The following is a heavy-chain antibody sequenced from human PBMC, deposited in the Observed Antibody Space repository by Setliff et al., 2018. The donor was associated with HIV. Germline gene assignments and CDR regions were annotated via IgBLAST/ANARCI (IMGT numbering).Heavy chain of an antibody. Sequence: SETLSLTCTVSGGSFSTYYWSWIRQPAGEGLEYIGRVHSTGTTIYNPSLKSRVTMSVDTSKNQFSLRLSSVTAADTAVYYCARDRGILTYYYYYGMDVWGQGTTVTVSS. J-gene: IGHJ6*02. CDR1: GGSFSTYY. D-gene: IGHD3-9*01. V-gene: IGHV4-4*07. CDR3: ARDRGILTYYYYYGMDV. CDR2: VHSTGTT.